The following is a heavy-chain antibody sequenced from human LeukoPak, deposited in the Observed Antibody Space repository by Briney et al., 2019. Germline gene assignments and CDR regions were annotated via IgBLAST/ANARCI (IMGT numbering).Heavy chain of an antibody. CDR1: GFTFSDYW. CDR3: VRGCSATRCQPFDY. D-gene: IGHD2-2*01. V-gene: IGHV3-74*01. CDR2: VNSDGSST. Sequence: GGSLRLSCAASGFTFSDYWMHWVRQVPGKGLEWVSRVNSDGSSTGYADFVKGRFAISRDNARNTLYVQMNSLTTEDTAVYYCVRGCSATRCQPFDYWGQGTLVTVSS. J-gene: IGHJ4*02.